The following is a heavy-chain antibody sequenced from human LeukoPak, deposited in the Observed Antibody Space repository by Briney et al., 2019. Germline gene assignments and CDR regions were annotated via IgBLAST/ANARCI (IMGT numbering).Heavy chain of an antibody. D-gene: IGHD5-12*01. J-gene: IGHJ4*02. Sequence: GGSLRLSCAASGFTFSSYWMSWVRQAPGKGLEWVANIKQDGSEKYYVDSVKGRFTISRDNAKNSLYLQMNSLRAEDTALYYCARDRSAFSGYDFFDYWGQGTLVTVSS. CDR2: IKQDGSEK. V-gene: IGHV3-7*01. CDR1: GFTFSSYW. CDR3: ARDRSAFSGYDFFDY.